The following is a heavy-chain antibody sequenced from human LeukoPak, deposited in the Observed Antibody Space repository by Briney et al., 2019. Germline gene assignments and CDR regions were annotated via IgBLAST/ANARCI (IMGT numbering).Heavy chain of an antibody. CDR2: MNPNSGNT. J-gene: IGHJ4*02. Sequence: ASVKVSCKASGYTFTSYDINWVRQATGQGLEWMGWMNPNSGNTGYAQKFQGRVTMTRNTSISTAYMELSRLRSDDTAVYYCRAVAGTSGPGLIDYWGQGTLVTVSS. CDR3: RAVAGTSGPGLIDY. CDR1: GYTFTSYD. V-gene: IGHV1-8*01. D-gene: IGHD6-19*01.